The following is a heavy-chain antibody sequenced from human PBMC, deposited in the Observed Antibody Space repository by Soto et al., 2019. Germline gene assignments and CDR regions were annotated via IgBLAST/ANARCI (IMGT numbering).Heavy chain of an antibody. CDR2: INPNSGGT. V-gene: IGHV1-2*02. J-gene: IGHJ4*02. D-gene: IGHD3-10*01. Sequence: ASVKVSCKASGYTFTGYYMHWVRQAPGQGLEWMGWINPNSGGTNYAQKFQGRVTMTRDTSISTAYMELSRLRSDDTAVYYCARTYGSGSRSASPSDYWGQGTLVTVSS. CDR1: GYTFTGYY. CDR3: ARTYGSGSRSASPSDY.